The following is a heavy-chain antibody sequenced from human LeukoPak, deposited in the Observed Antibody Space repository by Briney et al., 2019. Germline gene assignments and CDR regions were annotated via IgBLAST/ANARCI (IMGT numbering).Heavy chain of an antibody. CDR2: IYTSGST. Sequence: SETLSLTCTVSGGSFSSYYWSWIRQPARKGLEWIGRIYTSGSTNYNPSLKSRVTMSVDTSKNQFSLKLSSVTAADTAVYYCARFLYSSSWYWFDPWGQGTLVTVSS. CDR1: GGSFSSYY. CDR3: ARFLYSSSWYWFDP. J-gene: IGHJ5*02. D-gene: IGHD6-13*01. V-gene: IGHV4-4*07.